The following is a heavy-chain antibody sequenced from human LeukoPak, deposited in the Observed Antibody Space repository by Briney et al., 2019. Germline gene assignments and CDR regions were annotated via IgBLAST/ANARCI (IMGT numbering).Heavy chain of an antibody. CDR3: ARYFYDSSGSSSDAYDI. D-gene: IGHD3-22*01. Sequence: ASVKVSCKASGYXFTYYYIHWVRQAPGQGLEWMGWINPNSGGTNYAQRFQGRVTMTRDTSISTAYMELSRLRSDDSAVYYCARYFYDSSGSSSDAYDIWGQGTMVTVSS. J-gene: IGHJ3*02. CDR1: GYXFTYYY. CDR2: INPNSGGT. V-gene: IGHV1-2*02.